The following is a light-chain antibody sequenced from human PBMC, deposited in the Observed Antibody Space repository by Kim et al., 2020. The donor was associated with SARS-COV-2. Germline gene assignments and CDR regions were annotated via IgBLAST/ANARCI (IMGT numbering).Light chain of an antibody. CDR3: QLWEGASDHV. V-gene: IGLV3-21*01. CDR1: RIGSKT. Sequence: SYELTQPPSVSVAPGQTARITCERNRIGSKTVHWYQQKPGQAPVLVIYYDSDRPSGIPERFSGSNSGDTATLTISGVEAGDEADYYCQLWEGASDHVFGTGTKVTVL. CDR2: YDS. J-gene: IGLJ1*01.